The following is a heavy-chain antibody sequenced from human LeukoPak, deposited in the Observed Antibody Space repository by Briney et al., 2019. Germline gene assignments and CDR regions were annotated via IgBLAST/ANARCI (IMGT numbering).Heavy chain of an antibody. V-gene: IGHV4-31*03. CDR2: IYYSGST. Sequence: PSQTLSLTCTVSGGSISSGGYYWGWIRQHPGKGLEWIGYIYYSGSTYYNPSLKSRGTISVDTSKNQFSLKQRSVTAAGTAVYYCARDSGYDSRGFDPWGQGTLVTVSS. CDR1: GGSISSGGYY. J-gene: IGHJ5*02. CDR3: ARDSGYDSRGFDP. D-gene: IGHD5-12*01.